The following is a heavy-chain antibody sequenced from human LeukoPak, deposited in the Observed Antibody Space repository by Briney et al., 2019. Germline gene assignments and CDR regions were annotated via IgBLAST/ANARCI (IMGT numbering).Heavy chain of an antibody. CDR3: AKDRGIAVAGALYYFDY. CDR2: ISWNSGSI. J-gene: IGHJ4*02. V-gene: IGHV3-9*01. CDR1: GFTFDDYA. Sequence: GGSLRLSCAASGFTFDDYAMHWVRQAPGKGLEWVSGISWNSGSIGYADSVMGRFTISRDNAKNSLYLQMNSLRAEDTALYYCAKDRGIAVAGALYYFDYWGQGTLVTVSS. D-gene: IGHD6-19*01.